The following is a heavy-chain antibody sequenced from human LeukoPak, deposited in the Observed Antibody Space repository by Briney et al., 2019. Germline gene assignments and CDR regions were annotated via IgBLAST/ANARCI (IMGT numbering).Heavy chain of an antibody. CDR1: GFAFSTYE. Sequence: GGSLRLSCAASGFAFSTYEMNWVRQAPEKGLEWVSYISSSGSTIYYADSVKGRFTISRDNAKNSLYLQMNSLRAEGTAVYYCARVAYYYDSSGYYNFDYWGQGTLVTVSS. V-gene: IGHV3-48*03. J-gene: IGHJ4*02. CDR3: ARVAYYYDSSGYYNFDY. CDR2: ISSSGSTI. D-gene: IGHD3-22*01.